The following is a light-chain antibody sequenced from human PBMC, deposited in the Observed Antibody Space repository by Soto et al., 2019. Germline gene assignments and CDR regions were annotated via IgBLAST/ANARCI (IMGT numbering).Light chain of an antibody. CDR1: QSISSF. J-gene: IGKJ3*01. CDR3: QQSYTALFT. V-gene: IGKV1-39*01. Sequence: DIQMTQSPSSLSASVGDRVTITCRASQSISSFLNWYQQMPGKAPNLLIYAASALQRGVPSRFSGNGSGTDVALTISSLQPEDFATYYCQQSYTALFTFGPGTKVDIK. CDR2: AAS.